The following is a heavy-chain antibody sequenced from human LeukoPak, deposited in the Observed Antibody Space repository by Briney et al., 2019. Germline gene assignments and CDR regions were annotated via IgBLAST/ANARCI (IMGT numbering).Heavy chain of an antibody. D-gene: IGHD2-15*01. CDR1: GAPITRYY. Sequence: SETLSLTCTVSGAPITRYYWSWIRQPPGKGLEWIGYIYYTGSANYNPSPKSRVSISVDTSKNQFSLRLSSVTAADTAVYYCARPAGLRSFAMDVWGQGTTVTVSS. J-gene: IGHJ6*02. CDR2: IYYTGSA. V-gene: IGHV4-59*08. CDR3: ARPAGLRSFAMDV.